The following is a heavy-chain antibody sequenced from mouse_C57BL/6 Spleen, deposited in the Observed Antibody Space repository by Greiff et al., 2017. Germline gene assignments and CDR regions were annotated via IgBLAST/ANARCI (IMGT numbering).Heavy chain of an antibody. CDR3: ASLYGSSSYWYFDV. CDR2: IRNKANGYTT. V-gene: IGHV7-3*01. Sequence: DVKLQESGGGLVQPGGSLSLSCAASGFTFTDYYMSWVRQPPGKALEWLGFIRNKANGYTTEYSASVKGRFTISRDNSQSILYLQRNALRAEDSATYYCASLYGSSSYWYFDVWGTGTTVTVSS. CDR1: GFTFTDYY. D-gene: IGHD1-1*01. J-gene: IGHJ1*03.